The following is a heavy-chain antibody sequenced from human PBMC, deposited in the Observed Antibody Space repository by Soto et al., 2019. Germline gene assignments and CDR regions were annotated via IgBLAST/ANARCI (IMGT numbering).Heavy chain of an antibody. Sequence: SVKVSCKASGGTFSSYAISWVRQAPVQGLEWMGGIIPIFGTANYAQKFQGRVTITADESTSTAYMELSSLRSEDTAVYYCARRTFWSGYYYYYYGMDVWGQGTTVTVSS. V-gene: IGHV1-69*01. CDR2: IIPIFGTA. CDR3: ARRTFWSGYYYYYYGMDV. CDR1: GGTFSSYA. D-gene: IGHD3-3*01. J-gene: IGHJ6*02.